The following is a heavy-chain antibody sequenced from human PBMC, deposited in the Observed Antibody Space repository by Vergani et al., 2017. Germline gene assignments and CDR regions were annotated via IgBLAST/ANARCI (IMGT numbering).Heavy chain of an antibody. CDR2: ISGSGGST. CDR3: AKREGYCSSTSCTWLAGYLQH. V-gene: IGHV3-23*01. D-gene: IGHD2-2*01. CDR1: GFTFSSYA. J-gene: IGHJ1*01. Sequence: EVQLLESGGGLVQPGGSLRLSCAASGFTFSSYAMSWVRQAPGKGLEWVSAISGSGGSTYYADSVKGRFTISRDNSKNTLYLQMNSLRAEDTAVYYCAKREGYCSSTSCTWLAGYLQHWGQGTLVTVSS.